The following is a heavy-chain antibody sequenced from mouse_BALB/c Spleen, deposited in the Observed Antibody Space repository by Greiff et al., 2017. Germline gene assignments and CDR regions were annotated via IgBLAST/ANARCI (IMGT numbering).Heavy chain of an antibody. CDR1: GFTFSSYG. CDR3: AKPLITTGVYAMDY. J-gene: IGHJ4*01. V-gene: IGHV5-6*01. Sequence: EVMLVESGGDLVKPGGSLKLSCAASGFTFSSYGMSWVRQTPDKRLEWVATISSGGSYIYYPDSVKGRFTISRDNAKNTLYLQMSSLKSEDTAMYYCAKPLITTGVYAMDYWGQGTSVTVSS. D-gene: IGHD2-4*01. CDR2: ISSGGSYI.